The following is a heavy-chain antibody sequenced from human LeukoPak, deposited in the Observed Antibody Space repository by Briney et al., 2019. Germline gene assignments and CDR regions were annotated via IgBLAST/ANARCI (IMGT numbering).Heavy chain of an antibody. CDR1: GGSFSGYY. CDR2: INHSGST. Sequence: PSETLSLTCAVYGGSFSGYYWSWIRQPPGKGLEWIGEINHSGSTNYNPSLKSRVTISVDTSKNQFSLKLSSVTAADTAVYYCARGRLTNNWFDPWGQGTLVTVSS. D-gene: IGHD1/OR15-1a*01. J-gene: IGHJ5*02. V-gene: IGHV4-34*01. CDR3: ARGRLTNNWFDP.